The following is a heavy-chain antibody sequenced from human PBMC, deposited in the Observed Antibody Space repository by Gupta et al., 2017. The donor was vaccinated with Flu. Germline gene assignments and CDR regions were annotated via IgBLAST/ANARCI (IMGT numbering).Heavy chain of an antibody. Sequence: EVHLLESGGALFQPGGSLRRSGAASGFTFSNQGMTWVRQGPGKGLAWVSEISDSGDSTDYADSGRGRFTISRDNSKKTLYLQLNSLRAEDTAVYYCVRVGDLPLDNWGQGTLVTVSS. D-gene: IGHD1-26*01. CDR2: ISDSGDST. V-gene: IGHV3-23*01. J-gene: IGHJ4*02. CDR1: GFTFSNQG. CDR3: VRVGDLPLDN.